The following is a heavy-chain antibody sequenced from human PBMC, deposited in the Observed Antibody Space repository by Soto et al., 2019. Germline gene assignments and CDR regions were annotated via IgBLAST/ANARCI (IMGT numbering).Heavy chain of an antibody. CDR3: TARVAASPF. Sequence: EVQLVESGGGLVKPGGSLRLSCAASGFTFSSAWMNWVRQAPGKGLEWVGRIKSKTDGGTTYYAAPVKGRFTISRDDSKNMLYLQLDSLKTEDTAMYYCTARVAASPFWGQGTLVTVSS. CDR2: IKSKTDGGTT. CDR1: GFTFSSAW. J-gene: IGHJ4*02. D-gene: IGHD6-6*01. V-gene: IGHV3-15*07.